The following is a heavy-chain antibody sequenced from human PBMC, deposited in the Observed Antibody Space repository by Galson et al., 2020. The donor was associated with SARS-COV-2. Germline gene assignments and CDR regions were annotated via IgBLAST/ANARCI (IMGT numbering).Heavy chain of an antibody. J-gene: IGHJ4*02. CDR2: IRYDGNNK. Sequence: GGSLRLSCAASGFTFSSYGMHWVRQAPGKGLEWVAFIRYDGNNKYYADSVKGRFTISRDNSKNTLSLQMDSLRAEDTAVYYCAKTWRSDYWGQGTLVTVSS. V-gene: IGHV3-30*02. CDR1: GFTFSSYG. CDR3: AKTWRSDY.